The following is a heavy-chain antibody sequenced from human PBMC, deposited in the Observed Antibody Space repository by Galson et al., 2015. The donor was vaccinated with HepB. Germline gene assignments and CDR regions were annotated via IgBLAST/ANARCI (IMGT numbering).Heavy chain of an antibody. J-gene: IGHJ4*02. CDR3: ATDLYYGSGSYYTLDY. CDR2: FDPEDGET. CDR1: GYTLTELS. V-gene: IGHV1-24*01. Sequence: SVKVSCKVSGYTLTELSMHWVRQAPGKGLEWMGGFDPEDGETIYAQKFQGRVTMTEDTSTDTAYMELSSLRSEDTAVYYCATDLYYGSGSYYTLDYWGQGTLVTVSS. D-gene: IGHD3-10*01.